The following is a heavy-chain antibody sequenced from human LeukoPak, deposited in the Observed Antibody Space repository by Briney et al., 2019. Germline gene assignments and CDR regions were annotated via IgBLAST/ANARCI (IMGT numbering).Heavy chain of an antibody. V-gene: IGHV4-30-2*01. J-gene: IGHJ3*02. CDR2: IYHSGST. CDR3: AKDAYSSGRVGNIAFDI. D-gene: IGHD6-19*01. Sequence: SQTLSLTCTVSGGSISSGGYYWSWIRQPPGKGLEWIGYIYHSGSTYYNPSLKSRVTISVDRSKNQFSLKLSSVTAADTALYYCAKDAYSSGRVGNIAFDIWGQGTMVTVSS. CDR1: GGSISSGGYY.